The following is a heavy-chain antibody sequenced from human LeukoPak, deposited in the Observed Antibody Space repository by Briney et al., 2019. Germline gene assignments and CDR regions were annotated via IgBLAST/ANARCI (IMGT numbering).Heavy chain of an antibody. V-gene: IGHV1-69*13. J-gene: IGHJ6*02. CDR2: IIPIFGTA. CDR1: GYTFTSYY. Sequence: SVKVSCKASGYTFTSYYMHWVRQAPGQGLEWMGGIIPIFGTANYAQKFQGRVTITADESTSTAYMELSSLRSEDTAVYYCARVERVRGVIQVGMDVWGQGTTVTVSS. CDR3: ARVERVRGVIQVGMDV. D-gene: IGHD3-10*01.